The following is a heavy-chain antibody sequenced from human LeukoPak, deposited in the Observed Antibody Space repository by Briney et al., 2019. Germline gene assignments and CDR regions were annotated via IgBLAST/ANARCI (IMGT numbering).Heavy chain of an antibody. V-gene: IGHV3-30*02. CDR2: IRYDGSNK. J-gene: IGHJ6*03. CDR3: AREGQQMTYYYYYYMDV. CDR1: GFTFSSYG. Sequence: PGGSLRLSCAASGFTFSSYGMHWVRQAPGKGLEWVAFIRYDGSNKYYADSVKGRFTISRDNSNNTLYLQMNSLRAEDTAVYYCAREGQQMTYYYYYYMDVWGKGTTVTVSS. D-gene: IGHD6-13*01.